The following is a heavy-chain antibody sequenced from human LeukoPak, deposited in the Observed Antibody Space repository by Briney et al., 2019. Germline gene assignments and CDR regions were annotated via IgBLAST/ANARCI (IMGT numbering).Heavy chain of an antibody. CDR2: IKSRTDGGTI. CDR1: GFTFSSAW. D-gene: IGHD2-15*01. J-gene: IGHJ4*02. Sequence: KTGGSLRLSCAASGFTFSSAWMSWVRQAPGKGLEWVGRIKSRTDGGTIDYAAPVKGRFTISRDDSKNTLYLQMNSLKTEDTGVYYCTTEGYCSGDNCYSCDNWGQGTLVTVSS. CDR3: TTEGYCSGDNCYSCDN. V-gene: IGHV3-15*01.